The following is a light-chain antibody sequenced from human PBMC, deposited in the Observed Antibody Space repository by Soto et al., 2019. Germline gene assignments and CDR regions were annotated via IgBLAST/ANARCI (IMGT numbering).Light chain of an antibody. J-gene: IGKJ5*01. V-gene: IGKV3-20*01. CDR2: GAY. CDR1: QSVSSSY. CDR3: QQYGSSPRIT. Sequence: EIVLTQSPGTLSLSPGERATLSCRASQSVSSSYLAWYQQKPGQAPRLLIYGAYSRATGIPDRFSGSGSGTDFTLTISRLEPEDFAVYYCQQYGSSPRITFRQGTRLEIK.